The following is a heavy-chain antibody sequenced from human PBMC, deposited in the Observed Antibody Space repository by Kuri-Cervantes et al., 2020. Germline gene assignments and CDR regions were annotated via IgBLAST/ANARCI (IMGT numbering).Heavy chain of an antibody. Sequence: GSLRLSCAVSGGSISSSNWWSWVRQPPGKGLEWIGEIYHSGSTDYNPSLKSRVTISVDKSKNQFSLKLSSVTAADTAVYYCARGWRRYCSSTSCYAGRSYWYFDLWGRGTLVTVSS. CDR2: IYHSGST. D-gene: IGHD2-2*01. J-gene: IGHJ2*01. V-gene: IGHV4-4*02. CDR1: GGSISSSNW. CDR3: ARGWRRYCSSTSCYAGRSYWYFDL.